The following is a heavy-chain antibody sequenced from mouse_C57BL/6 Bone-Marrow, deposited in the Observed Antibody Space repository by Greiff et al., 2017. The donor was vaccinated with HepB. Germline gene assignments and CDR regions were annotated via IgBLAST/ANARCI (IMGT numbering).Heavy chain of an antibody. D-gene: IGHD1-1*01. CDR2: ISDGGSYT. CDR3: ARDYYGSRMGY. V-gene: IGHV5-4*01. Sequence: EVQLVESGGGLVKPGGSLKLSCAASGFTFSSYAMSWVRQTPEKRLEWVATISDGGSYTYYPDNVKGRFTISRDNAKNNLYLQMSHLKSEDAAMYYCARDYYGSRMGYWGQGTTLTVSS. J-gene: IGHJ2*01. CDR1: GFTFSSYA.